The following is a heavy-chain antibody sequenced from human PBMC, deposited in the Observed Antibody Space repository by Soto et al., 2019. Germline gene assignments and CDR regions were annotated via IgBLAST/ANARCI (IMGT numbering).Heavy chain of an antibody. J-gene: IGHJ3*02. CDR1: GFTFSSYA. CDR3: ARSFRDIVQSAFDI. CDR2: ISYDGSNK. Sequence: PVGSLRLSCAASGFTFSSYAMHWVRQAPGKGLEWVAVISYDGSNKYYADSVKGRFTISRDNSKNTLYLQMNGLRAEDTAVYYCARSFRDIVQSAFDIWGQGTMVTVSS. V-gene: IGHV3-30-3*01. D-gene: IGHD5-12*01.